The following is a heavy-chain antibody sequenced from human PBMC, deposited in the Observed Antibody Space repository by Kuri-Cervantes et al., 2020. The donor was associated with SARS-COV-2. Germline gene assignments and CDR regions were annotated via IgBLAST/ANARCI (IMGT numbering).Heavy chain of an antibody. V-gene: IGHV1-2*02. CDR1: GYTFTGYY. CDR2: INPNSGGT. D-gene: IGHD4-17*01. J-gene: IGHJ4*02. CDR3: ARDRGGTTVTTYNTFDY. Sequence: ASVKASCKASGYTFTGYYMHWVRQAPGQGLEWMGWINPNSGGTNYAQKFQGRVTMTRDTSVSTAYMELSRLRSDDTAVYYCARDRGGTTVTTYNTFDYWGQGTLVTVSS.